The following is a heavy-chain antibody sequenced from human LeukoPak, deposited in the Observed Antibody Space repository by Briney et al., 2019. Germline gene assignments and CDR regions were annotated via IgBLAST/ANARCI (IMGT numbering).Heavy chain of an antibody. CDR1: GGSISSYY. V-gene: IGHV4-59*01. J-gene: IGHJ6*02. D-gene: IGHD3-10*01. Sequence: SETLSLTCTVSGGSISSYYWSWIRQPPGKGLEWIGYIYYSGSTNYNPSLKSRVTISVDTSKNQFSLKLSSVTAADTAVYYCTRLLWFGEPPYYYYYGMDVWGQGTTVTVSS. CDR2: IYYSGST. CDR3: TRLLWFGEPPYYYYYGMDV.